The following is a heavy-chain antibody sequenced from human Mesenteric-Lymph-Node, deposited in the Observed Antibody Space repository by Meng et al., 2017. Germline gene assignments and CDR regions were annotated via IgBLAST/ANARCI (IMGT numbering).Heavy chain of an antibody. D-gene: IGHD2/OR15-2a*01. CDR2: ISTNTGTP. CDR3: ARGGNFDP. CDR1: GGTFSSYA. V-gene: IGHV7-4-1*02. J-gene: IGHJ5*02. Sequence: QGQGGRSGAEVKRPGSSVKVSCKASGGTFSSYAISWVRQAPGQGLEWMGWISTNTGTPTYTQGFTGRFVFSLDTSVSTAYLQISSLKAEDTAVYYCARGGNFDPWGQGTLVTVSS.